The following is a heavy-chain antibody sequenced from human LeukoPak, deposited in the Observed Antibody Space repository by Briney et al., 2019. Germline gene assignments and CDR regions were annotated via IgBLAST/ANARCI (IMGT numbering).Heavy chain of an antibody. Sequence: CLRLSCAGSGFTFRRYVMHWVRQAPDKGLEWVAVIWYDGSNKYYADSVKGRFTISRDNSKNTLYLQMNSLRAEDTAVYYCARESYWGQGTLVTVSS. CDR2: IWYDGSNK. CDR1: GFTFRRYV. CDR3: ARESY. V-gene: IGHV3-33*01. J-gene: IGHJ4*02.